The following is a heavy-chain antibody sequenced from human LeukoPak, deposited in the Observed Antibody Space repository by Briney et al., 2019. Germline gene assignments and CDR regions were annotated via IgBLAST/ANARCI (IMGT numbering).Heavy chain of an antibody. D-gene: IGHD3-22*01. Sequence: SETLSLTCTVSGGSISSGSYYGSWVRPPAGKGLEWIGRIYTSGSTNYNPSLKSRVTMSVGTSKNQFSLKLRSVTAADTAVYYCARSSGYFLWGQGPLVTVSS. J-gene: IGHJ4*02. CDR1: GGSISSGSYY. CDR3: ARSSGYFL. CDR2: IYTSGST. V-gene: IGHV4-61*02.